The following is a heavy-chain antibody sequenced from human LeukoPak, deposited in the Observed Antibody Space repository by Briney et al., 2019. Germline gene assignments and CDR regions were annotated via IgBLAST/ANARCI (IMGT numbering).Heavy chain of an antibody. Sequence: PSETLSLTCTVSGGSISSSSNYWGWIRQPPGKGLEWIGNIYYSGTTFYNPSLQSRVTISVDTSKSQFSLKLSSVTAADTAVYYCARSSRCTSTNCQGEFDYWGQGTLVTVSS. V-gene: IGHV4-39*07. D-gene: IGHD2-2*01. CDR3: ARSSRCTSTNCQGEFDY. J-gene: IGHJ4*02. CDR1: GGSISSSSNY. CDR2: IYYSGTT.